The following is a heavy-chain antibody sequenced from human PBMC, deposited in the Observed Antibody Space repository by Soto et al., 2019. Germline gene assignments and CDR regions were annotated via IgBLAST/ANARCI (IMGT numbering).Heavy chain of an antibody. CDR3: AKDAPDSCTLEYCGGDYDFDY. V-gene: IGHV3-23*01. D-gene: IGHD2-21*02. Sequence: GGSLRLSCAASGFTFSSYAMSWVRQAPGKGLEWVSSISGSGGSTYYADSVKGRFTISRDNSKNTLYLQMNSLRAEDTAVYYCAKDAPDSCTLEYCGGDYDFDYWGQGTLVTVSS. CDR1: GFTFSSYA. J-gene: IGHJ4*02. CDR2: ISGSGGST.